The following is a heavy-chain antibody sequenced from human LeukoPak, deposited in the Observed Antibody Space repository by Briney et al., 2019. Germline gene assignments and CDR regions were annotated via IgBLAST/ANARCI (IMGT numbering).Heavy chain of an antibody. CDR3: ARVRYYGSGSIDFDY. J-gene: IGHJ4*02. V-gene: IGHV3-7*01. D-gene: IGHD3-10*01. CDR1: GFTFSSYW. Sequence: GGSLRLSCEASGFTFSSYWMSWVRQAPGKGLEWVANIKQDGSEKYYVDSVKGRFTISRDNAKNSLYLQMNSLRAEDTAVYYCARVRYYGSGSIDFDYWGQGTLVTVSS. CDR2: IKQDGSEK.